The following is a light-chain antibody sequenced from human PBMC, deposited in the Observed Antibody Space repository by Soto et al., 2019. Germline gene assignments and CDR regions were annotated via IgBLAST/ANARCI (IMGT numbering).Light chain of an antibody. J-gene: IGKJ1*01. Sequence: AILLTQSPSSLSASVGDRVTITCRASQGIDTSLAWYQQKPGKAPKLLIHDATSLESGVPSRFSGSGSGTEFTLTIDSLQSEDFAVYYCQQYNNWPRTFGQGTKVDIK. V-gene: IGKV1D-13*01. CDR2: DAT. CDR1: QGIDTS. CDR3: QQYNNWPRT.